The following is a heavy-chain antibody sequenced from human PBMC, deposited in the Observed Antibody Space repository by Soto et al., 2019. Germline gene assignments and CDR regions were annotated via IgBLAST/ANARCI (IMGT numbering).Heavy chain of an antibody. V-gene: IGHV4-30-4*08. J-gene: IGHJ4*02. CDR2: IYYSGST. Sequence: SETLSLTCTVSGGSISNGYYYWSWIRQHPGKGLEWIGYIYYSGSTYYNPSLKSRVTISVDTSKNQFSLKLSSVTAADTAVYYCARTTYNCNFDYPGQGTLVTVPS. CDR1: GGSISNGYYY. D-gene: IGHD1-20*01. CDR3: ARTTYNCNFDY.